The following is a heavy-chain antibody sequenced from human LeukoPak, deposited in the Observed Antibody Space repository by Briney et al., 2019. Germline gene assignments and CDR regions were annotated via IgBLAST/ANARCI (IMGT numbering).Heavy chain of an antibody. CDR2: IRYDGSNK. D-gene: IGHD2-21*01. Sequence: GGSLRLSCAAPGFTFSSYGMHWVRQAPGKGLEWVVFIRYDGSNKYYADSVKGRFTISRDNSKNTLYLQMNSLRAEDTAVYYCAKTYVVVSTGGYVDYWGQGTLVTVSS. J-gene: IGHJ4*02. CDR1: GFTFSSYG. V-gene: IGHV3-30*02. CDR3: AKTYVVVSTGGYVDY.